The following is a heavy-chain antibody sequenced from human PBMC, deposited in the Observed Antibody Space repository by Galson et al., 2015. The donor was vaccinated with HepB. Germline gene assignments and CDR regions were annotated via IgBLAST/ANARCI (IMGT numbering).Heavy chain of an antibody. D-gene: IGHD2-21*02. V-gene: IGHV3-23*01. CDR3: AKALGFCGGSCSYFDS. CDR1: GFTFSNYA. CDR2: ILDNGDTK. J-gene: IGHJ4*02. Sequence: SLRLSCAASGFTFSNYAMHWVRQAPGKGLEWISGILDNGDTKYYADSVTGRFIISRDNSKNTLFLQMNSLRVEDTAVYYCAKALGFCGGSCSYFDSWGQGTLVTVSS.